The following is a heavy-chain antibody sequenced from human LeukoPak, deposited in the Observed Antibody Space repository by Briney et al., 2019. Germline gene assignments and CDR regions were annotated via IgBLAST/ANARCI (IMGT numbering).Heavy chain of an antibody. J-gene: IGHJ4*02. Sequence: GSLRLSCAASGFTFSSYAMHWVRQAPGKGLEWVAVISYDGSNKYYADSVKGRFTISRDNSKNTLYLQMNSLRAEDTAVYYCARVLDDILTGSEFDYWGQGTLVTVSS. CDR2: ISYDGSNK. CDR3: ARVLDDILTGSEFDY. D-gene: IGHD3-9*01. CDR1: GFTFSSYA. V-gene: IGHV3-30-3*01.